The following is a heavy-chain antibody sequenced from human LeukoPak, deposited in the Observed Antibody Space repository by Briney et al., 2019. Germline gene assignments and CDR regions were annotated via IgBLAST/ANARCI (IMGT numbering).Heavy chain of an antibody. Sequence: PGGSLRLSCAASGFTFANYATSWVRKAPRRGLEWVSTIGGGANTYHADSVQGRFTISRDNSKNTLYLQMNSLRAEDAAVYYCAKGLGYSPATLYDYWGQGTLVTVSS. J-gene: IGHJ4*02. CDR1: GFTFANYA. V-gene: IGHV3-23*01. CDR2: IGGGANT. CDR3: AKGLGYSPATLYDY. D-gene: IGHD3-22*01.